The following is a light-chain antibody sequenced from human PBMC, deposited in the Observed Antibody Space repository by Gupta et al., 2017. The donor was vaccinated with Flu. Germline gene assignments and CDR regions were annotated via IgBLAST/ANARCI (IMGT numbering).Light chain of an antibody. V-gene: IGKV1-39*01. CDR3: QQRDITPRT. CDR2: AAS. J-gene: IGKJ1*01. CDR1: ENVGNY. Sequence: DIQMTQSPSSLSASVGDRVTIACRASENVGNYLNWYRHKPGKPPKLLIFAASTLQSGVPSRFSGVRSGTDFTLTISRREPDDFATYYCQQRDITPRTFGQGTKVEI.